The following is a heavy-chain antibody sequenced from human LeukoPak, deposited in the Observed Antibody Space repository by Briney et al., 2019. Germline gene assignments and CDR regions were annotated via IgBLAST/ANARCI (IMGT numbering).Heavy chain of an antibody. CDR1: GFTFRNYG. V-gene: IGHV3-30*03. D-gene: IGHD5-12*01. CDR3: ASSKGGSGYGPLVY. J-gene: IGHJ4*02. CDR2: LSYDLSNK. Sequence: GGSLRLSCAAPGFTFRNYGMHWVRQAPGKGLEWVASLSYDLSNKYYADSVKGRFSISGDNSKNTLYLQMNSLRAEDTAVYYCASSKGGSGYGPLVYWGQGTLVTVSS.